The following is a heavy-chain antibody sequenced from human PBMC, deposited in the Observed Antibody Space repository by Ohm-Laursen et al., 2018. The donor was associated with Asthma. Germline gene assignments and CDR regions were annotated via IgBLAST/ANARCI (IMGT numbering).Heavy chain of an antibody. Sequence: SLRLSCAASGITFSRHTMHWVRQAPGKGLEWVAVISYDGTNKYYADSVKGRFTISRDNSKNTLYLQMNSLRAEDTAVYYCARGDSGSLAYYFDYWGQGTLVTVSS. CDR2: ISYDGTNK. J-gene: IGHJ4*02. CDR3: ARGDSGSLAYYFDY. V-gene: IGHV3-30-3*01. CDR1: GITFSRHT. D-gene: IGHD1-26*01.